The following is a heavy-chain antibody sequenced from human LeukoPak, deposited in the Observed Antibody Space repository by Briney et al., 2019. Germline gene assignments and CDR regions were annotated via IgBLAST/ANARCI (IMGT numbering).Heavy chain of an antibody. CDR2: ISGSGGST. J-gene: IGHJ4*02. D-gene: IGHD4-11*01. Sequence: GGSLRLSCAASGFTFSSYAMSWVRQAPGKGLEWVSAISGSGGSTYYADSVKGRFTISRDNSKNTLYLQMNSLRAEDTAVYYCAKSYRATVTRPWDYWGQGTLVTVSS. V-gene: IGHV3-23*01. CDR3: AKSYRATVTRPWDY. CDR1: GFTFSSYA.